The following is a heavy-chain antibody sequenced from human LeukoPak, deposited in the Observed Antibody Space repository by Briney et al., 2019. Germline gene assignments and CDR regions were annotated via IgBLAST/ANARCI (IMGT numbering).Heavy chain of an antibody. Sequence: PSETLSLTCTVSGGSISSGDSSWSWIRQPPGKGLEWIGYIYSSGDTYYNPSLKSRVTISVDTSENQFSLRLSSVTAADTAVYYCARTPGYCSGTSCYIGYWGQGTLVTVSS. V-gene: IGHV4-30-4*01. J-gene: IGHJ4*02. CDR2: IYSSGDT. D-gene: IGHD2-2*02. CDR3: ARTPGYCSGTSCYIGY. CDR1: GGSISSGDSS.